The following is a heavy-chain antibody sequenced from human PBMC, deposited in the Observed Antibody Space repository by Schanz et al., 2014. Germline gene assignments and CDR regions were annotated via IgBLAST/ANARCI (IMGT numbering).Heavy chain of an antibody. V-gene: IGHV3-11*06. CDR3: AKDTGYCHGGACYCFEY. CDR1: GFTFSDYY. CDR2: ISNSGTYT. Sequence: QVQLVESGGGLVKPGGSLRLSCAASGFTFSDYYMTWMRQAPGKGLEWISYISNSGTYTKYADSVKGRFSISRDNSQNTLYLQMDSLRPEDTAVYFCAKDTGYCHGGACYCFEYWGLGILVTVSS. D-gene: IGHD2-8*02. J-gene: IGHJ4*02.